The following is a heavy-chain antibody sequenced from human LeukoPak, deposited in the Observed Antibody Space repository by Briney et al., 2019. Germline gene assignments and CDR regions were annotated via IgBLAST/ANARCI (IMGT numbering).Heavy chain of an antibody. D-gene: IGHD3-16*01. CDR1: GYTFTINH. CDR2: INPSGDSI. J-gene: IGHJ4*02. Sequence: ASVKVSCKASGYTFTINHIHWVRQAPGQGLEWMGVINPSGDSITYAQNFQGRVTMTRDTSTSTVHMELRSLRSEDTATYYCAKLATSDTGETYWGQGTLVTVSS. V-gene: IGHV1-46*01. CDR3: AKLATSDTGETY.